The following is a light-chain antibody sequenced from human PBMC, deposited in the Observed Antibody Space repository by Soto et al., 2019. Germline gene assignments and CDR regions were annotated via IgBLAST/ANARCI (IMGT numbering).Light chain of an antibody. J-gene: IGKJ5*01. CDR3: QQRSNWPLT. Sequence: EIVLTQSPGTLSLSPLEIATLSCMASQSVSNNYLAWYQQKPGQAPRLLIYGASNRATGIPARFSGSGSGTDFTLTISSLEPEDFAVYYCQQRSNWPLTFGQGTRLEIK. V-gene: IGKV3-11*01. CDR1: QSVSNNY. CDR2: GAS.